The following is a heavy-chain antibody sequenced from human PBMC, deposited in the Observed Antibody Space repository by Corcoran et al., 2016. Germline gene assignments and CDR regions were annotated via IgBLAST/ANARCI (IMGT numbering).Heavy chain of an antibody. D-gene: IGHD2-2*02. V-gene: IGHV4-39*01. CDR1: GGSISSSSYY. Sequence: QLQLQESGPGLVKPSEALSLTCTVSGGSISSSSYYWGWIRQPPGKGLEWIGRIYYSGGTYYNPSLKSRVTISVDTSKNQFSLKLSSVTAADTAVYYCARHVCSSTSCYTSGYYYGMDVWGQGTTVTVSS. CDR3: ARHVCSSTSCYTSGYYYGMDV. J-gene: IGHJ6*02. CDR2: IYYSGGT.